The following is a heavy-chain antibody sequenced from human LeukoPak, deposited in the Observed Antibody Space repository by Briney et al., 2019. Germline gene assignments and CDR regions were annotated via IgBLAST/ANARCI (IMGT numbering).Heavy chain of an antibody. CDR2: IWYDGSNK. J-gene: IGHJ4*02. D-gene: IGHD4-17*01. CDR1: GFTFNTFD. V-gene: IGHV3-33*01. Sequence: PGGSLRLSCAASGFTFNTFDMHWVRQAPGKGLEWVAVIWYDGSNKYYADSVKGRFTISRDNSKNTLYLQMNSLRAEDTAVYYCARTMAYGPTTAYFDYWGQGTLVTVSS. CDR3: ARTMAYGPTTAYFDY.